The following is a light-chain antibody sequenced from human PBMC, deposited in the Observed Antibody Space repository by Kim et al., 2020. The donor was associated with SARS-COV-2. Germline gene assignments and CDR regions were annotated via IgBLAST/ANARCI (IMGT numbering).Light chain of an antibody. V-gene: IGLV2-14*03. Sequence: SPGQSITITCSDIADYKYVAWYRQHPGKGPNLVIYDGTNRPSGVSSRFSGSKSGNTASLTISGLQPEDEAHYYCSSYATITSLALVFGPGTKVTVL. CDR3: SSYATITSLALV. J-gene: IGLJ1*01. CDR2: DGT. CDR1: DIADYKY.